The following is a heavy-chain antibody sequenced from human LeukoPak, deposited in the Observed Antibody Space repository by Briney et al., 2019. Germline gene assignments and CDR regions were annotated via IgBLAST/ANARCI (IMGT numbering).Heavy chain of an antibody. CDR3: AKEQWPVLDY. D-gene: IGHD6-19*01. Sequence: PGGSLRLSCAASGYTFGSYAMSWVRQAPGKGLEWVSGISASGGSTYYADSVKGRLTISRDNSKNTLYLQMNSLRAEDTAVYYGAKEQWPVLDYWGQGTLVTVSS. CDR1: GYTFGSYA. V-gene: IGHV3-23*01. J-gene: IGHJ4*02. CDR2: ISASGGST.